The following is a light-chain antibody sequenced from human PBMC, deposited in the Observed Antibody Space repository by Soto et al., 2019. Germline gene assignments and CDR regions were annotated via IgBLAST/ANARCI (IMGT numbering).Light chain of an antibody. V-gene: IGKV3-11*01. J-gene: IGKJ1*01. CDR3: LQRAAWPWT. CDR1: QSIGNY. CDR2: DVF. Sequence: EIVLTQAPATLSLSPGERATLSCKASQSIGNYIAWYQQKPGQAPRLLVYDVFNRATGIPARFSGSGSGTDFTLTISSLEPEDFAVYYCLQRAAWPWTFGQGTKVEVK.